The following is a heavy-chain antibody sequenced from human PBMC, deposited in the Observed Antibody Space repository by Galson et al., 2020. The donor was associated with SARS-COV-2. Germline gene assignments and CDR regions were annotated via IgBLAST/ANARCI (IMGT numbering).Heavy chain of an antibody. Sequence: LSLTCAASGFTSSSYSITWVRQAPGKGLEWVSSISSSSSYISYADSVKGRFTISRDNAKNSLYLQMNSLGAEDTAVYYCARDGYYYDSSGYYILFDCWGQGTLVTVSS. D-gene: IGHD3-22*01. CDR2: ISSSSSYI. CDR3: ARDGYYYDSSGYYILFDC. V-gene: IGHV3-21*01. CDR1: GFTSSSYS. J-gene: IGHJ4*02.